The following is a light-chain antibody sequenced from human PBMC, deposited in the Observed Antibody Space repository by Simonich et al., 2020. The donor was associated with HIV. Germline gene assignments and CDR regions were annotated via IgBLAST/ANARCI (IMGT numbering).Light chain of an antibody. CDR3: QQYNNWPPWT. CDR2: GAS. CDR1: QSVSSS. J-gene: IGKJ1*01. V-gene: IGKV3-15*01. Sequence: EIVMTQSPATLSVSPGERATLPCRASQSVSSSLAWYQQKPGQAPRLLISGASTRATGIPARFSGSGSGTEFTLTISSMQSEDFAVYYCQQYNNWPPWTFGQGTKVEIK.